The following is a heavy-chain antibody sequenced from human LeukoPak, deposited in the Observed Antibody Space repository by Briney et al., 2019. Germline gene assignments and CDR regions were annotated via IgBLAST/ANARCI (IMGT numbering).Heavy chain of an antibody. CDR2: ISGSGGST. J-gene: IGHJ4*02. D-gene: IGHD1-26*01. V-gene: IGHV3-23*01. Sequence: TGGSLRLSCAASGFTFSSYAMSWVRQAPGKGLEWVSAISGSGGSTYYADSVKGRFTISRDNSKNTLYLQMNSLRAEDTAVYYCAKELGAIVGATTFDYWGQGTLVTVSS. CDR3: AKELGAIVGATTFDY. CDR1: GFTFSSYA.